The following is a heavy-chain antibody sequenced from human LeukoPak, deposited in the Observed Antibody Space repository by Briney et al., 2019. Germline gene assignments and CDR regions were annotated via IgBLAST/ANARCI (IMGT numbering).Heavy chain of an antibody. CDR1: GYTFTSYA. D-gene: IGHD5-12*01. CDR2: INAGNGNT. Sequence: GASVKVSCKASGYTFTSYAMHWVCQAPGQRLEWMGWINAGNGNTKYSQKFQGRVTITADESTSTAYMELSSLRSEDTAVYYCAGDLHVDIVATNRWFDPWGQGTLVTVSS. CDR3: AGDLHVDIVATNRWFDP. J-gene: IGHJ5*02. V-gene: IGHV1-3*01.